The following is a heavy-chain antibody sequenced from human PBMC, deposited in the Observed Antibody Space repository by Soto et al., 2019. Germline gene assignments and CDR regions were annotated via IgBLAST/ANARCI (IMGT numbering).Heavy chain of an antibody. CDR1: GGSISSGNSYA. J-gene: IGHJ5*02. Sequence: QLQLQESGSGLVKPSQTLSLTCAVSGGSISSGNSYAWSWIRQPPGKGLEWIGSISHTGRTSYNPSLKGRVTMSVDKSKNQFSLKLSSVTAVDMAVYHCARAVAPYLGTWFDPWGQGSLVIVSS. CDR2: ISHTGRT. V-gene: IGHV4-30-2*01. CDR3: ARAVAPYLGTWFDP. D-gene: IGHD3-16*01.